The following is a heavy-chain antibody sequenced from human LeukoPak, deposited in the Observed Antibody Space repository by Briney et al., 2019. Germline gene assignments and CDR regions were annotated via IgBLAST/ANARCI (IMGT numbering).Heavy chain of an antibody. CDR1: GFTFDDYA. CDR2: ISWNSGSI. D-gene: IGHD6-19*01. Sequence: GGSLRLSCAASGFTFDDYAMHWVRQAPGKGLEWVSGISWNSGSIGYADSVKGRFTISRDNAKNSLYLQMNSLRAEDTAVYYCARRGWTRDYWGQGTLVTVSS. V-gene: IGHV3-9*01. CDR3: ARRGWTRDY. J-gene: IGHJ4*02.